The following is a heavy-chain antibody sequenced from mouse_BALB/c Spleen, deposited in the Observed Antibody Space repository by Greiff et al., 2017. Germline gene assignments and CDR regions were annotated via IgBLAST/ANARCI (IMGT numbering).Heavy chain of an antibody. CDR3: ARRGDPYYYAMDY. J-gene: IGHJ4*01. Sequence: QVQLQQSGAELVRPGSSVKISCKASGYAFSSYWMNWVKQRPGQGLEWIGQIYPGDGDTNYNGKFKGKATLTADKSSSTAYMQLSSLTSEDSAVYFCARRGDPYYYAMDYWGQGTSVTVSS. V-gene: IGHV1-80*01. CDR1: GYAFSSYW. CDR2: IYPGDGDT.